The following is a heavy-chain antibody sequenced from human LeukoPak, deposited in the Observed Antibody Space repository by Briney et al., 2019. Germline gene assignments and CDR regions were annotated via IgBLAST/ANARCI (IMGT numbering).Heavy chain of an antibody. CDR2: IYISGST. Sequence: PSQTLSLTCTVSGGSTSSAYYWNWIRQPAGKGLEWIGRIYISGSTNYNPSLKSRVTMSVDTSKNQFSLKLSSVTAADTAVYYCARDRGTWNDDGFDYWGQGTLVTVSS. D-gene: IGHD1-1*01. CDR3: ARDRGTWNDDGFDY. CDR1: GGSTSSAYY. V-gene: IGHV4-61*02. J-gene: IGHJ4*02.